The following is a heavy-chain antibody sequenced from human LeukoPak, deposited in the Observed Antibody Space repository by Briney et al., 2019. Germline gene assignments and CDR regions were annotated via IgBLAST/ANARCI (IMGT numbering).Heavy chain of an antibody. CDR1: GGSISSYY. CDR3: ASSPSRGWPYYFDY. J-gene: IGHJ4*02. V-gene: IGHV4-59*01. D-gene: IGHD6-19*01. CDR2: IYYSGST. Sequence: SETLSLTCTDSGGSISSYYWSWIRQPPGKGLEWIGYIYYSGSTKYNPSLKSRVTISLDTSKNQFSLKLSSVTAADTAVYYCASSPSRGWPYYFDYWGQGTLVTVSS.